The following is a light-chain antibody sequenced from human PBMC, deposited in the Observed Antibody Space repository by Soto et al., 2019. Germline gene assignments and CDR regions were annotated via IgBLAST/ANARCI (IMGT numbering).Light chain of an antibody. CDR1: SSXVGGYNH. CDR2: AVS. V-gene: IGLV2-14*01. J-gene: IGLJ2*01. CDR3: CSYTSLSTVV. Sequence: QSALTQPASVSGSPGQSITISCXGTSSXVGGYNHVSWYQHSPGKAPKLILFAVSDRPSGVSHRFSGSKSGNTASLTISGLQAEDEADYYCCSYTSLSTVVFGGGTKVTVL.